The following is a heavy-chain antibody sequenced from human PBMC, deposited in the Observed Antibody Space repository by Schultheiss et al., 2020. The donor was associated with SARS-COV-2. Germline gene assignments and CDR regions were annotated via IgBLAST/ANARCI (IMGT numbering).Heavy chain of an antibody. CDR2: ISYDRSNK. CDR3: ARDWGGGYSYESPHGMDV. Sequence: GGSLRLSCAASGFTFSSYAMDWVRQAPGKGLEWVAVISYDRSNKNYADSVRGRFTISRDDSKSTLYLQMNSLRAEDTAVYYCARDWGGGYSYESPHGMDVWGQGTTVTVSS. J-gene: IGHJ6*02. V-gene: IGHV3-30*01. D-gene: IGHD5-18*01. CDR1: GFTFSSYA.